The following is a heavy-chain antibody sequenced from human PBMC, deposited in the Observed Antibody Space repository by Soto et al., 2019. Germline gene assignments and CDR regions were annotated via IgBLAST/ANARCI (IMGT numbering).Heavy chain of an antibody. CDR2: IIPILGIA. CDR1: GGTFSSYT. D-gene: IGHD6-13*01. J-gene: IGHJ4*02. Sequence: QVQLVQSGAEVKKPGSSVKVSCKASGGTFSSYTISWVRQAPGQGLEWMGRIIPILGIANYAQKFQGRVTITADKSTSTDYMELSSLRSEDTAVYYCARDVPLLAAAGTGDDYWGQGTLVTVSS. V-gene: IGHV1-69*08. CDR3: ARDVPLLAAAGTGDDY.